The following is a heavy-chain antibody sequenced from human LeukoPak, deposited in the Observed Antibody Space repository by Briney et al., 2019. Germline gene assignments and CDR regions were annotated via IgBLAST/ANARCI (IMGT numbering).Heavy chain of an antibody. V-gene: IGHV1-69-2*01. CDR2: VDPEDGET. J-gene: IGHJ4*02. CDR1: GYTFTDYY. D-gene: IGHD3-3*01. Sequence: GASVKVSCKASGYTFTDYYMHWVQQAPGKGLEWMGRVDPEDGETIYAEKFQGRVIITADTSTDTAYMELSSLRSEDTAVYYCATVSQKLFGVAYFDYWGQGTLVTVSS. CDR3: ATVSQKLFGVAYFDY.